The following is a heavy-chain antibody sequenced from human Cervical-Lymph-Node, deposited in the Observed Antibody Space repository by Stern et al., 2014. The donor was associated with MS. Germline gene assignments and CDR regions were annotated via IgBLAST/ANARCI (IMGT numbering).Heavy chain of an antibody. Sequence: VQLVQSGGGLVQPGRSLRLSCAASGFTLHDYAMHWVRQAPGKGLECGSGISWNSGSIGYADSVKGRFTISRDNAKNSLYLQMNSLRAEDTALYFCTRGQTVVTTYGPDYWGQGTLVTVSS. D-gene: IGHD2-21*02. CDR3: TRGQTVVTTYGPDY. CDR2: ISWNSGSI. CDR1: GFTLHDYA. V-gene: IGHV3-9*01. J-gene: IGHJ4*02.